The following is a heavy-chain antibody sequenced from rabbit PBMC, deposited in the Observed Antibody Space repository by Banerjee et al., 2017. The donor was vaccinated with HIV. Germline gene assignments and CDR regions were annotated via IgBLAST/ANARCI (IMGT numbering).Heavy chain of an antibody. V-gene: IGHV1S40*01. J-gene: IGHJ4*01. D-gene: IGHD8-1*01. Sequence: QSLEESGGDLVKPGASLTLTCTASGFDFSSNAMCWVRQAPGKGLEWIACIAAGSSGTTYYASWAKGRFTISKTSSTTVTLQMTSLTAADTATYFCARGSSWYRFNLWGPGTLVTVS. CDR3: ARGSSWYRFNL. CDR1: GFDFSSNA. CDR2: IAAGSSGTT.